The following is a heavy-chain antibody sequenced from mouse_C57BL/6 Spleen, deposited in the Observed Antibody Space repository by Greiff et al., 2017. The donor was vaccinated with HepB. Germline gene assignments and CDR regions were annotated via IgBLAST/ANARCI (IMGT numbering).Heavy chain of an antibody. V-gene: IGHV1-82*01. CDR2: IYPGDGDT. Sequence: QVQLQQSGPELVKPGASVKISCKASGYAFSSSWMNWVKQRPGKGLEWIGRIYPGDGDTNYNGKFKGKATLTADKSSSTAYMQLSSLTSEDSAVCFGARGGSLGGAMDCWGQGTSVTVSS. CDR3: ARGGSLGGAMDC. J-gene: IGHJ4*01. D-gene: IGHD4-1*01. CDR1: GYAFSSSW.